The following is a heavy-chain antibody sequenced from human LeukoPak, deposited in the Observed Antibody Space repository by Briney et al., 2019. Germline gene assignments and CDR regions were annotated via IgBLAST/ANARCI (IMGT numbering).Heavy chain of an antibody. CDR3: ARKYGDYSGDWFDP. CDR2: IYYSGST. J-gene: IGHJ5*02. CDR1: GGSISSSSYY. V-gene: IGHV4-61*01. Sequence: SETLSLTCTVSGGSISSSSYYWSWIRQPPGKGLEWIGYIYYSGSTNYNPSLKSRVTISVDMSKNQFSLRLSSVTAADTAVYYCARKYGDYSGDWFDPWGQGTLVTVSS. D-gene: IGHD4-17*01.